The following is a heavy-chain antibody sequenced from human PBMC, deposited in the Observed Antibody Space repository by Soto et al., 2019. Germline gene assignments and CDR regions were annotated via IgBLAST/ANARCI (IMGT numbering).Heavy chain of an antibody. Sequence: SETLSLTCTVSGGSISSGDYYWSWIRQPPGKGLEWIGYIYYSGSTYYNPSLKSRVTISVDTSKNQFSLKLGSVTAADTAVYYCARAATRHDFWSGYYLYYFDYWGQGTLVTVSS. CDR3: ARAATRHDFWSGYYLYYFDY. CDR2: IYYSGST. V-gene: IGHV4-30-4*01. D-gene: IGHD3-3*01. CDR1: GGSISSGDYY. J-gene: IGHJ4*02.